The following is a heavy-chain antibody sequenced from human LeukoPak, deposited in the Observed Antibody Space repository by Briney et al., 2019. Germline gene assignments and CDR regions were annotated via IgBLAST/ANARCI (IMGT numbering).Heavy chain of an antibody. CDR3: AISRTYYYGSGTEY. V-gene: IGHV3-48*01. D-gene: IGHD3-10*01. CDR1: GFTFSSYG. Sequence: GGSLRLSCAASGFTFSSYGMHWVRQAPGKGLEWVSYISSSSSGSTISYADSVKGRFTISRDNSKNTLYLQMNSLRAEDTAVYYCAISRTYYYGSGTEYWGQGTLVTASS. J-gene: IGHJ4*02. CDR2: ISSSSSGSTI.